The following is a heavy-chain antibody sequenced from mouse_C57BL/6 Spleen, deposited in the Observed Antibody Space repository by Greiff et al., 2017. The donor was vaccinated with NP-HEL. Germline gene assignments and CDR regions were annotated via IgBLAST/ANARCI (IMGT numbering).Heavy chain of an antibody. J-gene: IGHJ1*03. V-gene: IGHV1-61*01. CDR2: IYPSDSET. D-gene: IGHD1-1*01. Sequence: QVQLQQPGAELVRPGSSVKLSCKASGYTFTSYWMDWVKQRPGQGLEWIGNIYPSDSETHYNQKFKDKATLTVDKSSSTAYMKLSSLTSEDSAVYYCARDYYGSSSGYFDVWGTGTTVTVSS. CDR3: ARDYYGSSSGYFDV. CDR1: GYTFTSYW.